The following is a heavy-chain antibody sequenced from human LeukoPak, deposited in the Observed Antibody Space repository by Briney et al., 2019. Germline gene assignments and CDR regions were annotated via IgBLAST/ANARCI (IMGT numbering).Heavy chain of an antibody. J-gene: IGHJ4*02. CDR1: GFTFSDYY. V-gene: IGHV3-11*03. CDR3: AKTKRYCSGGSCYWPSDF. CDR2: ISSGSSYT. D-gene: IGHD2-15*01. Sequence: PGGSLRLSCAASGFTFSDYYMSWIRQAPGKGLGWVSDISSGSSYTNYAESVQGRFSISRDNAKNSLFLQMTSLRVEDTAVYYCAKTKRYCSGGSCYWPSDFWGQGTLVTVSS.